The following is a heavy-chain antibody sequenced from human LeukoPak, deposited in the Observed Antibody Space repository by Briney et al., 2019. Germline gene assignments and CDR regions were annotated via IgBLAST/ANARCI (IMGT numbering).Heavy chain of an antibody. CDR1: GFTFSSYS. J-gene: IGHJ4*02. Sequence: KSGGSLRLSCAASGFTFSSYSMNWVRQAPGKGLEWVSSISSSSSYIYYADSVKGRFTISRDNAKNSLYLQMNSLRAEDTAVYYCARYEGVIYGDYLDYWGQGTLVTVSS. D-gene: IGHD4-17*01. CDR2: ISSSSSYI. CDR3: ARYEGVIYGDYLDY. V-gene: IGHV3-21*01.